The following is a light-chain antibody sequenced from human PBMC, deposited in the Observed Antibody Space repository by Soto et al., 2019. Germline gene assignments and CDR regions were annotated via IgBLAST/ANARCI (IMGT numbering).Light chain of an antibody. CDR3: VSYTSSTTYV. J-gene: IGLJ1*01. V-gene: IGLV2-14*03. CDR1: SSDVGGSNF. Sequence: QSALTHPASLSDSPGQSITSSCTGTSSDVGGSNFVSWYQQHPGKPPKLIIYDVANRPSGVSNRFSGSKSGSTASLIISRLQTEDEADYYCVSYTSSTTYVFGTGTKVTVL. CDR2: DVA.